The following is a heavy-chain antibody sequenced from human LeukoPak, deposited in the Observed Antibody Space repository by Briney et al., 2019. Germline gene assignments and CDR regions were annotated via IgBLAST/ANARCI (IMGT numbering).Heavy chain of an antibody. D-gene: IGHD3-9*01. J-gene: IGHJ1*01. CDR1: GYTFTGYY. Sequence: ASVKVSCKASGYTFTGYYIHWVRQAPGQGLEWTGWINPNSGGANYAQKFQGRVTMSRDTSISTTYMEVSRLRSDDTAVYYCARATFYDTLTGQVAPAAEYFQHWGQGTLVTVSS. V-gene: IGHV1-2*02. CDR3: ARATFYDTLTGQVAPAAEYFQH. CDR2: INPNSGGA.